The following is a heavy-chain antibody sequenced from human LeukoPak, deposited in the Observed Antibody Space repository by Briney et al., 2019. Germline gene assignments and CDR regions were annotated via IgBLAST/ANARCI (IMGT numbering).Heavy chain of an antibody. V-gene: IGHV3-33*01. CDR2: IWYDGSNK. CDR3: ARVSGGWSFYYYYGMDV. CDR1: GFTFSSYG. J-gene: IGHJ6*02. D-gene: IGHD6-19*01. Sequence: PGGSLRLSCAASGFTFSSYGMHWVRQAPGKGLEWVAVIWYDGSNKYYADSVKGRFTISRDNSKNTLYLQMNSLRAEDTAVYYCARVSGGWSFYYYYGMDVWGQGTTVTVSS.